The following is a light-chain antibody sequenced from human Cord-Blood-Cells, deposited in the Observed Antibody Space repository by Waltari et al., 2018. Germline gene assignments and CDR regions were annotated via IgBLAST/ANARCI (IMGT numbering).Light chain of an antibody. CDR2: EGS. CDR1: SSDVGGYNY. Sequence: QSALTQPASVSGSPGQSITISCTGTSSDVGGYNYVSWYQQHPGKAPKLMIYEGSNQPSGVSNRCSGSKAGNTASRTISGLQAEDEADYYCSSYTSSSTLGVFGGGTKLTVL. CDR3: SSYTSSSTLGV. J-gene: IGLJ3*02. V-gene: IGLV2-14*01.